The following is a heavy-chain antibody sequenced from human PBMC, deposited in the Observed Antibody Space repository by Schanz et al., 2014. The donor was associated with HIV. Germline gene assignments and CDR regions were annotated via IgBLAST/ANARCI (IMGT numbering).Heavy chain of an antibody. J-gene: IGHJ6*02. V-gene: IGHV1-18*01. CDR3: ARTDYDILTGYSLGYYGMDV. D-gene: IGHD3-9*01. CDR2: ISAYNGNT. Sequence: QVQLVQSGAEVKKPGASVKVSCKASGYTFTSYGISWVRQAPGQGLEWMGWISAYNGNTNYAQKLQGRVTMTTDTSTSTAYMKLRSLRSDDTAVYYCARTDYDILTGYSLGYYGMDVWGQGTTVTVSS. CDR1: GYTFTSYG.